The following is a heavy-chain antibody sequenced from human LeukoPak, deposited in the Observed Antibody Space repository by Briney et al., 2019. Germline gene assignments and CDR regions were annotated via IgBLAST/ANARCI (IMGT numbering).Heavy chain of an antibody. V-gene: IGHV4-4*07. J-gene: IGHJ4*02. D-gene: IGHD1-26*01. CDR3: ARGRVNSGSYYGFDY. CDR2: IYTSGNT. CDR1: GGSISNYY. Sequence: SETLSLTCTVSGGSISNYYWSWIRQPAGKGLEWIGRIYTSGNTNYNPSLKSRVTTSVDTSKNQFSLKLSSVTAADTAMYYCARGRVNSGSYYGFDYWGQGTLVTVSS.